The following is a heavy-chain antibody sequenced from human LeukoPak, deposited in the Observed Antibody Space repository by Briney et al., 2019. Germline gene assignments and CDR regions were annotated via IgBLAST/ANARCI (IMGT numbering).Heavy chain of an antibody. V-gene: IGHV3-23*01. D-gene: IGHD3-10*01. CDR2: ISGSGGST. CDR3: AKAAGSGSYYRGSRIQYYFDY. J-gene: IGHJ4*02. Sequence: GGSLRLSCAASGFTFSSYAMSWVRQAPGKGLEWVSAISGSGGSTYYADSVKGRFTISRYNSKNTLYLQMNSLRAEDTAVYYCAKAAGSGSYYRGSRIQYYFDYWGQGTLVTVSS. CDR1: GFTFSSYA.